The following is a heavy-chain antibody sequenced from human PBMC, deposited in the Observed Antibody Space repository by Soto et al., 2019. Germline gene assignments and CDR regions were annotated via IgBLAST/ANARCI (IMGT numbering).Heavy chain of an antibody. V-gene: IGHV1-3*01. J-gene: IGHJ6*02. Sequence: ASVKVSCKASGYTFTSYAMHWVRQAPGQRLEWMGWINAGNGNTKYSQKFQGRVTITRDTSASTAYMELSSLRSEDTAVYYCATSIVVNYYYYGMDVWGQGTTVTAP. CDR1: GYTFTSYA. D-gene: IGHD3-22*01. CDR3: ATSIVVNYYYYGMDV. CDR2: INAGNGNT.